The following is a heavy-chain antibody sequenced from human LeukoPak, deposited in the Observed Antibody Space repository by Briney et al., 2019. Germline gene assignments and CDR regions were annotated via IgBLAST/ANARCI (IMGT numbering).Heavy chain of an antibody. V-gene: IGHV3-20*04. Sequence: GGSLRLSCAASGFTFDDYGMSWVRQAPGKGLEWVSGINWNGGSTGYADSVKGRFTISRDNAKISLYLQMNSLRAEDTALYYCVRGSVRWNYLFDYWGQGTLVTVSS. D-gene: IGHD1-7*01. CDR3: VRGSVRWNYLFDY. CDR2: INWNGGST. CDR1: GFTFDDYG. J-gene: IGHJ4*02.